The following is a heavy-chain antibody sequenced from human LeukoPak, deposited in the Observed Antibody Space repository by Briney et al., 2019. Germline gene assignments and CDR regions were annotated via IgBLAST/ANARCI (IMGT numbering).Heavy chain of an antibody. CDR3: AKPPDWYCSSPSCHFAAPFDY. CDR1: GFTFSSYW. D-gene: IGHD2-2*01. J-gene: IGHJ4*02. CDR2: ISYDGNKK. V-gene: IGHV3-30*18. Sequence: GGSLRLSCAASGFTFSSYWMNWARQAPGRGLEWVAVISYDGNKKYYADSVKGRFTISRDNSKNTLYLQMNTLRAEDTAVYYCAKPPDWYCSSPSCHFAAPFDYWGQGTLVTVSS.